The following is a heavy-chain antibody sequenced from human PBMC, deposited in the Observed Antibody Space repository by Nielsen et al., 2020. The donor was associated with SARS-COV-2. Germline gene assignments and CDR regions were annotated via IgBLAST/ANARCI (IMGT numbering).Heavy chain of an antibody. Sequence: SETLSLTCAVSGDSVSSHDWWTWVRQSPGKGLEWIGEVSHSGSTNYNPSLKSRVTLSMDKSKNQFSLSLTSVTAADTATYYCARHSRPRLFEIWGQGTKVTVS. CDR3: ARHSRPRLFEI. J-gene: IGHJ3*02. V-gene: IGHV4-4*02. CDR2: VSHSGST. CDR1: GDSVSSHDW. D-gene: IGHD6-6*01.